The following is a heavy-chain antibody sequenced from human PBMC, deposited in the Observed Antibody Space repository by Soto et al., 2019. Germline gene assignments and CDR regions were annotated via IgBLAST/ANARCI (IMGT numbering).Heavy chain of an antibody. V-gene: IGHV3-23*01. CDR1: GFTFNNYA. J-gene: IGHJ4*02. Sequence: EVQLLESGGGLVQPGGSLRLSCAASGFTFNNYAMGWVRQAPGKGLEWVSAITGSGSDTYYLDSVKGRFTISRDNSKNTLFLQVNSLRAEDTAIYYCAKLGSSAWSPHYYFDYWGKGTLVTVSS. D-gene: IGHD3-10*01. CDR3: AKLGSSAWSPHYYFDY. CDR2: ITGSGSDT.